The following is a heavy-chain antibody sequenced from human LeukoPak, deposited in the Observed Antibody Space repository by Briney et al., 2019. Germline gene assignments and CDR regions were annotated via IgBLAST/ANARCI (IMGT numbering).Heavy chain of an antibody. J-gene: IGHJ6*03. Sequence: GGSLRLSCAASGFTFSSYGMHWVRQAPGKGLEWVAFIRYDGINKYYADSVKGRFTISRDNSKNTLYLQMNSLRAEDTAVYYCAKSAEFNNYYMDVWGKGTTVTVSS. CDR2: IRYDGINK. CDR3: AKSAEFNNYYMDV. D-gene: IGHD1-14*01. V-gene: IGHV3-30*02. CDR1: GFTFSSYG.